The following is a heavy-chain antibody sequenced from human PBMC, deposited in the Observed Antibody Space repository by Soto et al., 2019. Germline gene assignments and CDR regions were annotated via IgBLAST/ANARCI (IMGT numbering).Heavy chain of an antibody. V-gene: IGHV4-38-2*01. CDR1: GYSISSGYY. D-gene: IGHD6-19*01. Sequence: SETLSLTCAVSGYSISSGYYCGWIRQPPGKGLEWIGSIYHSGNTYYNPSLKSRVTISVDTSKNHFSLKLSSVTAADTAVYYFARARIVVSCTIFDYWGQGTLVTVSS. CDR3: ARARIVVSCTIFDY. J-gene: IGHJ4*02. CDR2: IYHSGNT.